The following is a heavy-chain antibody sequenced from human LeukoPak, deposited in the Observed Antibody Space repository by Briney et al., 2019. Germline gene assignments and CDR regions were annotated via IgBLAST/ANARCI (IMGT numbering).Heavy chain of an antibody. J-gene: IGHJ4*02. D-gene: IGHD5-12*01. Sequence: PGGSLRLSCAVSGFTFSSYSMNWVRQAPGKGLEWVSVIYSGGSTYYADSVKGRFTISRDNSKNTLYLQMNSLRAEDTAVYYCARGPSGHHNTGGQGTLVTVSS. V-gene: IGHV3-66*01. CDR2: IYSGGST. CDR3: ARGPSGHHNT. CDR1: GFTFSSYS.